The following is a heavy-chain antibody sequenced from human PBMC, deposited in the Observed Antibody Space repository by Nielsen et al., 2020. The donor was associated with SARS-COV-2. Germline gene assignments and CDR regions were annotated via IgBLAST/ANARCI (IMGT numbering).Heavy chain of an antibody. Sequence: GESLKISCAASGFTFRRYSMNWVRQAPGRGLEWISYISSTNEIWYADSVKGRFTISRDNAKNSLYLQMNSLRDEDTAVYYCARDLDYAFDYWGQGTLVTVSS. D-gene: IGHD4/OR15-4a*01. CDR1: GFTFRRYS. J-gene: IGHJ4*02. CDR3: ARDLDYAFDY. CDR2: ISSTNEI. V-gene: IGHV3-48*02.